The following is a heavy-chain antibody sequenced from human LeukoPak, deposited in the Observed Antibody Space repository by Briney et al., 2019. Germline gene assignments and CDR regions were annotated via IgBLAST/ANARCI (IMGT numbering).Heavy chain of an antibody. CDR1: NYTFIRYG. CDR3: AREESIGRYQFLHDS. V-gene: IGHV1-18*01. J-gene: IGHJ4*02. Sequence: ASVKVSCKASNYTFIRYGVTWVRQAPGQGLEWLAWISPYNGNTKYAQKFQGRVTMTTDTSTSTAYMELRSLTSDDTAVYYCAREESIGRYQFLHDSWGQGTLVTVSS. CDR2: ISPYNGNT. D-gene: IGHD1-26*01.